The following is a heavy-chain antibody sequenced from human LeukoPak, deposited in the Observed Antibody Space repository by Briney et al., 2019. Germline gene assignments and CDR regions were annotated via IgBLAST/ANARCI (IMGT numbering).Heavy chain of an antibody. CDR1: GYTFTGYY. CDR2: MNPNSGNT. J-gene: IGHJ4*02. V-gene: IGHV1-8*03. D-gene: IGHD5-12*01. Sequence: ASVKVSCKASGYTFTGYYIHWVRQAPGQGLEWMGWMNPNSGNTGYAQKFQGRVTITRNTSISTAYMELSSLRSEDTAVYYCARGGGYDGNDYWGQGTLVTVSS. CDR3: ARGGGYDGNDY.